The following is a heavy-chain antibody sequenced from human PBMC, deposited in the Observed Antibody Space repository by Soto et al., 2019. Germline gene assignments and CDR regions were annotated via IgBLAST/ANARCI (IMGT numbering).Heavy chain of an antibody. CDR1: SGSISSSNW. CDR2: IYHSGST. J-gene: IGHJ5*02. Sequence: SETLSLTCAVSSGSISSSNWWSWVRQPPGKGLEWIGEIYHSGSTNYNPSLKSRVTISVDKSKNQFSLKLSSVTAADTAVYYCARALSTSWNNWFDPWGQGTLVTVSS. V-gene: IGHV4-4*02. CDR3: ARALSTSWNNWFDP. D-gene: IGHD2-2*01.